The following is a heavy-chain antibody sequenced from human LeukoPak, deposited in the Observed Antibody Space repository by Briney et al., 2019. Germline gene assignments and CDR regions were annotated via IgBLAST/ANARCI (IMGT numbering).Heavy chain of an antibody. CDR3: ATGVTTIFGVVTQPFDY. J-gene: IGHJ4*02. D-gene: IGHD3-3*01. CDR1: GYTLTELS. CDR2: FDPEGGET. Sequence: ASVKVSCKVSGYTLTELSMHWVRQAPGKGLEWMGGFDPEGGETIYAQKFQGRVTMTEDTSTDTAYMELSSLRSEDTAVYYCATGVTTIFGVVTQPFDYWGQGTLVTVSS. V-gene: IGHV1-24*01.